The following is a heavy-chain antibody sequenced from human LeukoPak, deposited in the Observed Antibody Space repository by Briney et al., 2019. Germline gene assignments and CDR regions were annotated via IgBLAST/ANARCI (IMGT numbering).Heavy chain of an antibody. CDR3: ARGGLQWLRDFQH. D-gene: IGHD6-19*01. V-gene: IGHV3-23*01. Sequence: GGSLTPSYAASGLTLSSSSMGCVRQARGKGREWVPFIIGSGGSTTFAACVEGWFTISRDNSKQMLYLPMNSLRADDTAVYYCARGGLQWLRDFQHWGQGTLVTVSS. J-gene: IGHJ1*01. CDR2: IIGSGGST. CDR1: GLTLSSSS.